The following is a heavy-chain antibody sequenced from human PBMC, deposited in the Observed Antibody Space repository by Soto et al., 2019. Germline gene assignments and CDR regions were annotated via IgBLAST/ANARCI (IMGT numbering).Heavy chain of an antibody. V-gene: IGHV3-23*01. CDR3: AKVVRFLEYAFDI. CDR2: ISGSGGST. J-gene: IGHJ3*02. Sequence: GGSLRLSCAASGFTFSSYAMSWVRQAPGKGLEWVSAISGSGGSTYYADSVKGRFTVSRDNSKNTLYLQMNSLRAEDTAVYYCAKVVRFLEYAFDIWGQGTMVTVSS. CDR1: GFTFSSYA. D-gene: IGHD3-3*01.